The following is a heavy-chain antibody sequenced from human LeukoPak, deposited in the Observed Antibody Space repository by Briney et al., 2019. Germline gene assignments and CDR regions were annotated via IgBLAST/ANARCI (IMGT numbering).Heavy chain of an antibody. CDR2: IYTGGST. D-gene: IGHD3-3*01. V-gene: IGHV4-4*07. J-gene: IGHJ2*01. CDR1: GGSISSYY. CDR3: ARDRDYDFWSGYYRPYWYFDL. Sequence: PSETLSLTCTVSGGSISSYYWSWIRQPAGKGLEWIGRIYTGGSTNYNPSLKSRVTMSVDTSKNQFSLKLSSVTAAVTAVYYCARDRDYDFWSGYYRPYWYFDLWGRGTLVTVSS.